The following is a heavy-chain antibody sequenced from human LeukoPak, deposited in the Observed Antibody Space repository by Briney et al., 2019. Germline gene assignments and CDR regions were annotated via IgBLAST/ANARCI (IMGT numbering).Heavy chain of an antibody. CDR1: GFTVRSYW. V-gene: IGHV3-74*01. J-gene: IGHJ4*02. Sequence: AGGSLRLSCAASGFTVRSYWMYWVRQAPGKGLVWVSLINGDGSSTTYADSVEGRFTIPSDSAKNTLYLQMNSLRAEDTAVYYCARDRTLDYWGRGTLVTVSS. CDR2: INGDGSST. CDR3: ARDRTLDY.